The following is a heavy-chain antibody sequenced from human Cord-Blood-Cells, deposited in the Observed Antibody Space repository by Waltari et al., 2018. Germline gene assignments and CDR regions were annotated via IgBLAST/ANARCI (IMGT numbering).Heavy chain of an antibody. CDR1: GFTFSSYW. Sequence: EVQLVESGGGLVQPGGSLRLSCAASGFTFSSYWMSWVRQAPGKGLEWGANIKQDGSEKYYVDSVKCRFTISRDNAKNSLYLQMNSLRAEDTAVYYCARETNIDSTPDYWGQGTLVTVSS. CDR2: IKQDGSEK. D-gene: IGHD2-2*01. V-gene: IGHV3-7*01. J-gene: IGHJ4*02. CDR3: ARETNIDSTPDY.